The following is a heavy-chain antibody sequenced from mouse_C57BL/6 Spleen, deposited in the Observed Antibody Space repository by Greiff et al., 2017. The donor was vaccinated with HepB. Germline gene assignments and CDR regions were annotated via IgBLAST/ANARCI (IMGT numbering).Heavy chain of an antibody. CDR2: IDPNSGGT. CDR3: ARGNYGEYAMDY. CDR1: GYPFTSYW. D-gene: IGHD2-1*01. J-gene: IGHJ4*01. Sequence: VQLQPPGAVLVKPGASVKLSCQASGYPFTSYWMHWVKQRPGRGLVWIGRIDPNSGGTKYNEKFKSKATLTVDKPSSTAYMQLSSLTSEDSAVYYRARGNYGEYAMDYWGQGTSVTVSS. V-gene: IGHV1-72*01.